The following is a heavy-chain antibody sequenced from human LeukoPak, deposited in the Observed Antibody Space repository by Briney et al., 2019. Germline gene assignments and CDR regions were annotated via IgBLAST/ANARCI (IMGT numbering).Heavy chain of an antibody. CDR2: ICGSSNST. V-gene: IGHV3-23*01. CDR1: GFTFSSYA. CDR3: AKGLSGSCYSNFQH. Sequence: GGSLRLSCAASGFTFSSYAMSWVRQAPGKGLEWVSAICGSSNSTYYADSVKGRFTISRDNSQNTLYLQMNSLRPEDTAVYYCAKGLSGSCYSNFQHWGQGTLVTVSS. D-gene: IGHD2-15*01. J-gene: IGHJ1*01.